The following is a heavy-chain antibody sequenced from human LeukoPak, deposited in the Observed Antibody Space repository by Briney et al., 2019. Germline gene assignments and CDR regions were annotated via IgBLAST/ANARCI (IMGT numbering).Heavy chain of an antibody. D-gene: IGHD6-19*01. J-gene: IGHJ4*02. CDR1: GGSISSYY. CDR2: IYYSGST. V-gene: IGHV4-59*01. Sequence: SETLSLTCTVSGGSISSYYWSWIRQPPGKGLEWIGYIYYSGSTNYNPSLKSRVTISVDTSKNQFSLKLSSVTAADTAVYYCASFPGYSSGWYSNYEYYFDYWGQGTLVTVSS. CDR3: ASFPGYSSGWYSNYEYYFDY.